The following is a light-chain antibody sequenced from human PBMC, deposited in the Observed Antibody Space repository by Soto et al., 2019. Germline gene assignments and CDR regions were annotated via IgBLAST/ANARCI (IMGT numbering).Light chain of an antibody. Sequence: HSVLTKPASVTGSPGQSITISCTGTSSDVGGYNYVSWYQQHPGKAPKLMIYDVSNRPSGVSNRFSGSKSGNTASLTISGLQAEDEADYYCSSYTSSSTLGYVFGTGTKVTVL. CDR1: SSDVGGYNY. CDR2: DVS. V-gene: IGLV2-14*01. CDR3: SSYTSSSTLGYV. J-gene: IGLJ1*01.